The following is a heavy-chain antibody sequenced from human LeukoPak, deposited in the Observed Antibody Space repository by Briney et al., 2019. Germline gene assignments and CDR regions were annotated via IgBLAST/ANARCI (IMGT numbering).Heavy chain of an antibody. V-gene: IGHV3-48*03. J-gene: IGHJ4*02. CDR1: EFTFSNYG. D-gene: IGHD6-19*01. CDR3: ARSSGWLVDY. CDR2: ISSSGSTI. Sequence: GGFLRLSCAASEFTFSNYGINWVRQAPGKGLEWVSYISSSGSTIHYADSVKGRVTISRDNAKNSLYLQMNSLRAEDTAVYYCARSSGWLVDYWGQGTLVTVSS.